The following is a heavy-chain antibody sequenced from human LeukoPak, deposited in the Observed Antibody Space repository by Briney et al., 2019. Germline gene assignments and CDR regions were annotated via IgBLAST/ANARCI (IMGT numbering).Heavy chain of an antibody. CDR2: IYYSGST. J-gene: IGHJ5*02. Sequence: SETLSLTCTVSGGSISSSSYYWGWIRQPPGKGLEWIGSIYYSGSTYYNPSLKSRVTISVDTSKNQFSLKLSSVTAADTAVYYCARADIVVVPAAIRMGYWFDPWGQGTLVTVSS. V-gene: IGHV4-39*07. D-gene: IGHD2-2*02. CDR1: GGSISSSSYY. CDR3: ARADIVVVPAAIRMGYWFDP.